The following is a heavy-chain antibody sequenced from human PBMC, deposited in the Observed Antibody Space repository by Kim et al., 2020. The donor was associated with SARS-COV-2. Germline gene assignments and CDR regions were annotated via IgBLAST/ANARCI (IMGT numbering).Heavy chain of an antibody. Sequence: SETLSLTCTVSGGSISSYYWSWIRQPPGKGLEWIGYIYYSGSTNYNPSLKSRVTISVDTSKNQFSLKLSSVTAADTAVYYCARVQFMPPTGTTSGYYFDYWGQGTLVTVSS. D-gene: IGHD1-1*01. CDR2: IYYSGST. CDR1: GGSISSYY. V-gene: IGHV4-59*01. J-gene: IGHJ4*02. CDR3: ARVQFMPPTGTTSGYYFDY.